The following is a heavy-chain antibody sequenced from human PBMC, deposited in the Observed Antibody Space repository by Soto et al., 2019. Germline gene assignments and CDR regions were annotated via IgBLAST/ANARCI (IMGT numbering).Heavy chain of an antibody. Sequence: SSETLSLTCAVSNGSISNNDWWSWVRQPPGKGLEWIGEINHSGRTNYNPSLKSRVTISIDTPKNQLSLKLNSVTAADTAVYYCARVERGTATTVVDAFEIWGRGTRVTVSS. CDR1: NGSISNNDW. CDR3: ARVERGTATTVVDAFEI. V-gene: IGHV4-4*02. D-gene: IGHD1-1*01. CDR2: INHSGRT. J-gene: IGHJ3*02.